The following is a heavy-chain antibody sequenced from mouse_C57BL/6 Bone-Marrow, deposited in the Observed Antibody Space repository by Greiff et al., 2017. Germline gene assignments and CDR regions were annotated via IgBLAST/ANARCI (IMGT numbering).Heavy chain of an antibody. CDR3: ARCYYGSSPFDY. J-gene: IGHJ2*01. Sequence: QVQLQQPGAELVRPGSSVKLSCKASGYTFTSYWMHWVKQRPIQGLEWIGNIDPSDSETHYNQKFKDKATLTVDKSSSTAYMQLSRLTSEDSAVYYCARCYYGSSPFDYWGQGTTLTVSS. V-gene: IGHV1-52*01. D-gene: IGHD1-1*01. CDR1: GYTFTSYW. CDR2: IDPSDSET.